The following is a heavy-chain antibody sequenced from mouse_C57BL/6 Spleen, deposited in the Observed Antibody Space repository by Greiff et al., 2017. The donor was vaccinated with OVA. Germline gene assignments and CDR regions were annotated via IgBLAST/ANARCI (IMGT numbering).Heavy chain of an antibody. V-gene: IGHV14-3*01. CDR2: IDPANGNT. CDR3: ARGDYDYSFAY. CDR1: GFNIKNTH. J-gene: IGHJ3*01. Sequence: EVQLQQSVAELVRPGASVKLSCTASGFNIKNTHMHWVKQRPEQGLEWIGRIDPANGNTKYAPKFQGKATITADTSSNTAYLQLSSLTSEDTAIYYCARGDYDYSFAYWGQGTLVTVSA. D-gene: IGHD2-4*01.